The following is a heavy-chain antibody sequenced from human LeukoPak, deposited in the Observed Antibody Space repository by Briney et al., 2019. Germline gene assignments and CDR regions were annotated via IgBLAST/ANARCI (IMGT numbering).Heavy chain of an antibody. D-gene: IGHD3-9*01. CDR2: ISGSGGST. CDR1: GFIFSSYA. Sequence: GGSLRLSCAASGFIFSSYAMSWVRQAPGKGLEWVSAISGSGGSTYYADSVKGRFTISRDNSKNTLYLQMNSLRAEDTAVYYCAKRERYYDILTGYYTQLDYWGQGTLVTVSS. V-gene: IGHV3-23*01. CDR3: AKRERYYDILTGYYTQLDY. J-gene: IGHJ4*02.